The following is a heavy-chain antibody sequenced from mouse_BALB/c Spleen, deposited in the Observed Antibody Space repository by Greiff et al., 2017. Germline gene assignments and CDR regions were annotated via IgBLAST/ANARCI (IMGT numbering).Heavy chain of an antibody. D-gene: IGHD2-4*01. CDR2: IRSKSNNYAT. CDR1: GFTFNTYA. V-gene: IGHV10-1*02. J-gene: IGHJ2*01. Sequence: EVQGVESGGGLVQPKGSLKLSCAASGFTFNTYAMNWVRQAPGKGLEWVARIRSKSNNYATYYADSVKDRFTISRDDSQSMLYLQMNNLKTEDTAMYYCVRAMITREGGYYFDYWGQGTTLTVSS. CDR3: VRAMITREGGYYFDY.